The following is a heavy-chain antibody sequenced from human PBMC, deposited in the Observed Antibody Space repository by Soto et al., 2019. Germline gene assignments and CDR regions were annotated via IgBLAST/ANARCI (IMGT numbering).Heavy chain of an antibody. V-gene: IGHV1-3*01. CDR1: GYTFTSYA. CDR2: INAGNGNT. J-gene: IGHJ6*03. Sequence: ASVKVSCKASGYTFTSYAMHWVRQAPGQRLEWMGWINAGNGNTKYSQKFQGRVTITRDTSASTAYMELSSLRSEDTAVYYCARVVGAAKSATLNIWRQGRRGCICSAKWLRSICYYYYY. CDR3: ARVVGAAKSATLNIWRQGRRGCICSAKWLRSICYYYYY. D-gene: IGHD2-15*01.